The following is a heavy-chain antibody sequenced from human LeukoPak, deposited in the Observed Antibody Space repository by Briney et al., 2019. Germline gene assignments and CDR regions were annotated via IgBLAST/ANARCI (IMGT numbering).Heavy chain of an antibody. D-gene: IGHD2-2*01. Sequence: SQTLSLTCAISGDSVSSNSADWNWIRQSPSRGLEWLGRTYYRSKWYNDYAVSVKSRITINPDTSKNQFSPQLNSVTPEDTAVYYCARGYCSSTSCYDYYYGMDVWGQGTTVTVSS. CDR3: ARGYCSSTSCYDYYYGMDV. CDR2: TYYRSKWYN. V-gene: IGHV6-1*01. J-gene: IGHJ6*02. CDR1: GDSVSSNSAD.